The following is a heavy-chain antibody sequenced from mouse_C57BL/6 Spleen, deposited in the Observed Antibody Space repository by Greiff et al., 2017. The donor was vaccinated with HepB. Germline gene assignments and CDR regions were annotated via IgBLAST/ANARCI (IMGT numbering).Heavy chain of an antibody. V-gene: IGHV6-3*01. J-gene: IGHJ2*01. CDR3: KFYDGDYVGY. D-gene: IGHD2-3*01. CDR2: IRLKSDNYAT. CDR1: GFTFSNYW. Sequence: EVQLVESGGGLVQPGGSMKLSCVASGFTFSNYWMNWVRQSPEKGLEWVAQIRLKSDNYATHYAESVKGRFTISRDDSKSSVYLQMNNLRSEDTGIEYCKFYDGDYVGYWGQGTTLTVSS.